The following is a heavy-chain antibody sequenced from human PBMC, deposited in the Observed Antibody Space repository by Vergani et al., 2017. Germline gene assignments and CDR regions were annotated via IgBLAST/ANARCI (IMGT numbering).Heavy chain of an antibody. D-gene: IGHD7-27*01. CDR2: IYYSGST. J-gene: IGHJ6*03. CDR3: ARHLSSSKLGNYCMDV. Sequence: QLQLQESGPGLVKPSETLSLTCTVSGGSISSSSYYWGWIRQPPGKGLEWIWSIYYSGSTYYNPSLKSRVTISVDTSKNQFSLKLSSVTAADTAVYYCARHLSSSKLGNYCMDVWGKGTTVTVSS. V-gene: IGHV4-39*01. CDR1: GGSISSSSYY.